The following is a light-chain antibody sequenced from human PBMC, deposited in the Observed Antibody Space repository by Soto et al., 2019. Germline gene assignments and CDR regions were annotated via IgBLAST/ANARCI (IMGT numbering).Light chain of an antibody. V-gene: IGKV3-20*01. Sequence: EIVLTQSPGTLSLSPGERATLSCRASQSVSSSYLAWYQQKPGQAPRLLIYGASSRATGIPDRFSGSGSGTDFTLTISRLEPEDFAVYYCQQYCSSPETLGQGTKVEIK. CDR1: QSVSSSY. CDR2: GAS. J-gene: IGKJ1*01. CDR3: QQYCSSPET.